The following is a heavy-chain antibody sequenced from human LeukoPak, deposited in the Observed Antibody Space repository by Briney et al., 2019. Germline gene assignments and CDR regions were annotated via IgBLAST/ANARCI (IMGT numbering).Heavy chain of an antibody. J-gene: IGHJ4*02. Sequence: SETLSLTCTVSGGSISSYYWSWIRQPPGKGLEWIGYIYYSGSTNYNPSLKSRVTISVDTSKNQFSLKLSSVTAAVTAVYYCARDRRGIFGIRFRGFDYWGQGTLVTVSS. D-gene: IGHD2-15*01. CDR3: ARDRRGIFGIRFRGFDY. CDR1: GGSISSYY. CDR2: IYYSGST. V-gene: IGHV4-59*01.